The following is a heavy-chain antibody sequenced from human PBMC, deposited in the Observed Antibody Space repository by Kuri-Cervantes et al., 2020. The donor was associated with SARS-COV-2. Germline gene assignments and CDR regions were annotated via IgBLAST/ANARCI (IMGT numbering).Heavy chain of an antibody. V-gene: IGHV1-69*13. J-gene: IGHJ6*03. CDR2: IIPIFGTA. CDR3: ASREGDTFTFTPHLVKSSNWGLSYYYYYYMDV. D-gene: IGHD7-27*01. CDR1: GGTFNRYA. Sequence: SVNVSCKASGGTFNRYAFSRLRQAPRQRLEWMGGIIPIFGTANYAQKFQGRVTITADESPSTAYMELSSLRSEDTAVYYCASREGDTFTFTPHLVKSSNWGLSYYYYYYMDVWGKGTTVTVSS.